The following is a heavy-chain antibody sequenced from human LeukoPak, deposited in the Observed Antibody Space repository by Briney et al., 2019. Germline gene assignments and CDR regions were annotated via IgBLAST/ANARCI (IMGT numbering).Heavy chain of an antibody. Sequence: GRSLRLSCAASGVTFSSYGMHWVRQAPGKGLEWVAVIWYDGSNKYYADSVKGRFTISRDNSKNTLYLQMNSLRAEDTAVYYCARDGELPADYWGQGTLVTVSS. CDR1: GVTFSSYG. CDR2: IWYDGSNK. V-gene: IGHV3-33*01. D-gene: IGHD1-26*01. J-gene: IGHJ4*02. CDR3: ARDGELPADY.